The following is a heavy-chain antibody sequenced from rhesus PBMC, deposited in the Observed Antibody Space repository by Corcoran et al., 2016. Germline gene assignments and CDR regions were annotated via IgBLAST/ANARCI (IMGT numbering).Heavy chain of an antibody. CDR1: GASLSRNW. CDR3: ARHGEPMFDY. CDR2: INANSGST. Sequence: QVQLQESGPGLVEPSETLSPPGTVSGASLSRNWWSWMRQPPGKGLEWIGEINANSGSTNYNPSLKSRLTISKDASKNQVSLRLSFVTAADTAIYYCARHGEPMFDYWGQGVLVTVSS. J-gene: IGHJ4*01. D-gene: IGHD1-44*01. V-gene: IGHV4-80*01.